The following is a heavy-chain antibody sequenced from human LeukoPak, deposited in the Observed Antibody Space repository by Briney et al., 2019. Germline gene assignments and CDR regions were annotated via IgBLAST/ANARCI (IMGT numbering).Heavy chain of an antibody. CDR1: GGSISSSSYY. J-gene: IGHJ4*02. V-gene: IGHV4-39*01. CDR2: IYYSGST. CDR3: ARQFSGWYGRPYYFDY. Sequence: SETLSLTCTVSGGSISSSSYYWGWIRQPPGKGLEWIGSIYYSGSTYYNPSLKGRVTISVDTSKNQFSLKLSSVAAADTAVYYCARQFSGWYGRPYYFDYWGQGTLVTASS. D-gene: IGHD6-13*01.